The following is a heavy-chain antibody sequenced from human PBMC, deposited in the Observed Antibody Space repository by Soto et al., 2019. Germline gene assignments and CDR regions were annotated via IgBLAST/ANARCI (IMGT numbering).Heavy chain of an antibody. Sequence: GCMKLSIAASGFTFCNACMSWVRQAPGKGLEWVGRIKSKTDGGTTDYAAPVKGRFTISRDDSKNTLYLQMNSLKTEDTAVYYCTTDMDSSGWLDYWGQGTLVNVSS. CDR1: GFTFCNAC. V-gene: IGHV3-15*01. D-gene: IGHD6-19*01. J-gene: IGHJ4*02. CDR2: IKSKTDGGTT. CDR3: TTDMDSSGWLDY.